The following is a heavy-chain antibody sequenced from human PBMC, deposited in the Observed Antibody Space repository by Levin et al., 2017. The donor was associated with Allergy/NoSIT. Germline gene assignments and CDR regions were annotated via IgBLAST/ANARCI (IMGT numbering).Heavy chain of an antibody. V-gene: IGHV3-7*01. CDR3: ARHAHFYGMDV. CDR2: IKQEGSEK. D-gene: IGHD2-2*01. J-gene: IGHJ6*02. Sequence: LSLTCAASGFTFRSYWMRWVRQAPGKGLEWVANIKQEGSEKDYVDSVRGRFTISRDNAKKSLYLQMNSLRAEDTAVYYCARHAHFYGMDVWGQGTTVTVSS. CDR1: GFTFRSYW.